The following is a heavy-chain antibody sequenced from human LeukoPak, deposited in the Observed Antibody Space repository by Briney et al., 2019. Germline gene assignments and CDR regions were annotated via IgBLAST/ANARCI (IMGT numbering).Heavy chain of an antibody. Sequence: ASVTVSCKASGYTFTGYYMHWVRQAPGQGLEWMGWINPNSGGTNYAQKFQGRVTMTRDTSISTAYMELSRLRSDDTAVYYCARSPWDIVVVPAANFDYWGQGTLVTVSS. CDR1: GYTFTGYY. CDR3: ARSPWDIVVVPAANFDY. D-gene: IGHD2-2*01. J-gene: IGHJ4*02. V-gene: IGHV1-2*02. CDR2: INPNSGGT.